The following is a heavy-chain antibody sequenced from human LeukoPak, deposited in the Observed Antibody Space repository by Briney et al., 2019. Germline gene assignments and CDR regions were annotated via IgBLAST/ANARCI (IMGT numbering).Heavy chain of an antibody. CDR3: AKDVWGDIVASYLDY. D-gene: IGHD5-12*01. J-gene: IGHJ4*02. CDR1: GFTFSSYG. CDR2: IRYDGSNK. Sequence: GSLRLSCAASGFTFSSYGMHWVRQAPGKGLEWVAFIRYDGSNKYYADSVKGRFTISRDNSKNTLYLQMNSLRAEDTAVYYCAKDVWGDIVASYLDYWGQGTLVTVSS. V-gene: IGHV3-30*02.